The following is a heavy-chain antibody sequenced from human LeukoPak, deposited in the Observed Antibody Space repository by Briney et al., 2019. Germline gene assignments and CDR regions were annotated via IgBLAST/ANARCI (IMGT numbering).Heavy chain of an antibody. D-gene: IGHD6-19*01. CDR2: IYYSGYT. V-gene: IGHV4-59*01. J-gene: IGHJ3*02. CDR1: DGSINSYY. CDR3: ASGYSSGWSYAFDI. Sequence: SETLSLTCSVSDGSINSYYWNWIRRPPGKGLEWIGYIYYSGYTNYNPSLKSRVTISVDTSKNQFSLKLSSVTAADTAVYYCASGYSSGWSYAFDIWGQGTMLTVSS.